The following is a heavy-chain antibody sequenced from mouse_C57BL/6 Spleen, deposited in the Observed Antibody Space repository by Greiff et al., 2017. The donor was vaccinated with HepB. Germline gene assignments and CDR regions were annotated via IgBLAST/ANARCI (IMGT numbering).Heavy chain of an antibody. J-gene: IGHJ1*03. CDR3: ARITGSYWYFDV. CDR1: GYTFTSYT. CDR2: INPSSGYT. V-gene: IGHV1-4*01. D-gene: IGHD1-1*01. Sequence: QVQLKESGAELARPGASVKMSCKASGYTFTSYTMHWVKQRPGQGLEWIGYINPSSGYTKYNQKFKDKATLTADKSSSTAYMQLSSLTSEDSAVYYCARITGSYWYFDVWGTGTTVTVSS.